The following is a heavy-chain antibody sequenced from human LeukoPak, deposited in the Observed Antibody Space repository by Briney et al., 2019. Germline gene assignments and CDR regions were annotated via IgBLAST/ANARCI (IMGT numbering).Heavy chain of an antibody. V-gene: IGHV1-69*05. D-gene: IGHD3-22*01. CDR2: IIPIFGTA. J-gene: IGHJ3*02. CDR1: GGTFSSYA. CDR3: ASSFFSGYYAFDI. Sequence: GASVKVSCKASGGTFSSYAISWVRQAPGQGLEWMGGIIPIFGTANYAQKFQGRVTITTDESTSTAYMELSSLRSEDTAVYYCASSFFSGYYAFDIWGQGTMVTVSS.